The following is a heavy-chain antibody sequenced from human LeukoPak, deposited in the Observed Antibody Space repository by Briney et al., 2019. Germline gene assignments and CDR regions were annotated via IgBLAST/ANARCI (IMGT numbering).Heavy chain of an antibody. D-gene: IGHD5-12*01. CDR3: TSCAYDYRFFEN. CDR2: TRNKANSHTT. CDR1: GFTFSEYY. J-gene: IGHJ4*02. Sequence: GGSLRLSCAASGFTFSEYYMDWVRQAPGKGLEWVARTRNKANSHTTEYAASVKGRFTIPRDDSKNSLYLQMNSLKTEDTAVYYCTSCAYDYRFFENWGQGTLVTVSS. V-gene: IGHV3-72*01.